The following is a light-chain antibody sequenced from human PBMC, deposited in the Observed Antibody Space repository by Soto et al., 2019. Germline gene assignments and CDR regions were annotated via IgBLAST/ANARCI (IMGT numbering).Light chain of an antibody. V-gene: IGKV1-39*01. Sequence: DIQMTQSPSSLSASVGDRVTITCRASQTIGANLNWYRQKPGKAPTLLIYDATTLQSGVQSRFSGLGSGTGFTLTITSLQPEDSATYFCKQSYTTVYTFGLGTKVDIK. CDR1: QTIGAN. J-gene: IGKJ2*01. CDR3: KQSYTTVYT. CDR2: DAT.